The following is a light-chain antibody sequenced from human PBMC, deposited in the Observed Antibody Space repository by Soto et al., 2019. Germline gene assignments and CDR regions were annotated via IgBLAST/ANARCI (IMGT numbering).Light chain of an antibody. Sequence: DIPMTQSPSSLASSLGDRVPIPCPASQDISTFLNWYQQKPGKAPNLLIYDASELQTGVPSRFSGSGSGTDFTFTINSLQPEDIATYYCQQNDNLRWTFGQGTKVDIK. CDR2: DAS. CDR3: QQNDNLRWT. CDR1: QDISTF. V-gene: IGKV1-33*01. J-gene: IGKJ1*01.